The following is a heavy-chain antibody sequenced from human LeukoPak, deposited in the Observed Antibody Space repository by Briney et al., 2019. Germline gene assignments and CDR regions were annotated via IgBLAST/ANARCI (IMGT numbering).Heavy chain of an antibody. CDR2: ISSSSSTI. CDR3: ARALYYGSTTQSFDP. D-gene: IGHD3-10*01. J-gene: IGHJ5*02. V-gene: IGHV3-48*04. Sequence: GGSLRLSCAASGFTFSSYSMNWVRQAPGKGLEWVSYISSSSSTIYYADSVKGRFTISRDNAKNSLYLQMNSLRAEDTAVYYCARALYYGSTTQSFDPWGRGTLVTVSS. CDR1: GFTFSSYS.